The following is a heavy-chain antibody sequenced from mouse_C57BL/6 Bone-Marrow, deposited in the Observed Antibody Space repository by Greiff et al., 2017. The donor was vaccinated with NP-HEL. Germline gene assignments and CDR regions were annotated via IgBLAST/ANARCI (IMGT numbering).Heavy chain of an antibody. CDR3: ASSLPLYAMDY. D-gene: IGHD5-5*01. J-gene: IGHJ4*01. Sequence: VESGGGLVQPGGSLSLSCAASGFTFTDYYMSWVRQPPGKALEWLGFIRNKANGYTTEYSASVKGRFTISRDNSQSILYLQMNALRAEDSATYYCASSLPLYAMDYWGQGTSVTVSS. CDR2: IRNKANGYTT. CDR1: GFTFTDYY. V-gene: IGHV7-3*01.